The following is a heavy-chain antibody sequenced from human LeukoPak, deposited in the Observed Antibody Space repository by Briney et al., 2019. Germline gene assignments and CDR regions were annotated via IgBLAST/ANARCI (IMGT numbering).Heavy chain of an antibody. CDR3: TRDFRFSFDY. CDR2: IRSKAYGGTT. D-gene: IGHD3-3*01. Sequence: PGRSLRLSCTASGFTFGNYAISWVRQAPGKGLEWVGFIRSKAYGGTTEYAASVKGRLTISRDDSKSIAYLQMDSLKTEDTALYYCTRDFRFSFDYWGQGTLVTVSS. CDR1: GFTFGNYA. V-gene: IGHV3-49*04. J-gene: IGHJ4*02.